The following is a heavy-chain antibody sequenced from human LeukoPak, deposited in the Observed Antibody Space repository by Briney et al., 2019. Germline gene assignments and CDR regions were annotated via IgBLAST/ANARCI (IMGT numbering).Heavy chain of an antibody. CDR3: ARALDYYDSSGYPDY. V-gene: IGHV1-2*02. Sequence: ASVKVSCKASGYTFTRYYMHWVRQAPGQGLEWMGWINPNSGGTNYAQKFQGRVTMTRDTSISTAYMELSRLRSDDTAVYYCARALDYYDSSGYPDYWGQGTLVTVSS. J-gene: IGHJ4*02. CDR2: INPNSGGT. CDR1: GYTFTRYY. D-gene: IGHD3-22*01.